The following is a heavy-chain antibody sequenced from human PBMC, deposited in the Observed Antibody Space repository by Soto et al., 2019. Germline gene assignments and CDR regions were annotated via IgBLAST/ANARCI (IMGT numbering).Heavy chain of an antibody. D-gene: IGHD5-12*01. Sequence: QVQLQQWGAGLLKPSETLSLTCAVYGGSFSGYYWSWIRQPPGKGLEWIGEINHSGSTNYNPSLKSRVTISVDTSKNQFSLKLSSVTAADTAVYYCARLDSGYETKYGMDVWGQGTTVTVSS. J-gene: IGHJ6*02. CDR1: GGSFSGYY. V-gene: IGHV4-34*01. CDR2: INHSGST. CDR3: ARLDSGYETKYGMDV.